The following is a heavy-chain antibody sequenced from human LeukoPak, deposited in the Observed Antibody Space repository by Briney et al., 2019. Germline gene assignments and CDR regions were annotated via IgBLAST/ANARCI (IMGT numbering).Heavy chain of an antibody. J-gene: IGHJ4*02. V-gene: IGHV3-30*03. CDR3: ARERNGGYFDY. CDR1: GFTFSSYG. Sequence: GGSLRLSCAASGFTFSSYGMHWVRQAPGKGLEWVAVISYDGSNKYYADSVKGRFTISRDNSKNTLYLQMNSLRAEDTAVYYCARERNGGYFDYWGQGTLVTVSS. D-gene: IGHD2-8*01. CDR2: ISYDGSNK.